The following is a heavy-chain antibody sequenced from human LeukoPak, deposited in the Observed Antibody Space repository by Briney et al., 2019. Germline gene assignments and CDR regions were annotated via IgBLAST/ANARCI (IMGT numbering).Heavy chain of an antibody. Sequence: GGSLRLSCAASGFTFSSYGMHWVRQAPGKGLEWVAFIRYDGSNKHYADSVKGRFTISRDNSKNTLYLQMSSLRAEDTAVYYCAREYSGSYYPWGQGTLVTVSS. V-gene: IGHV3-30*02. CDR2: IRYDGSNK. CDR1: GFTFSSYG. CDR3: AREYSGSYYP. J-gene: IGHJ5*02. D-gene: IGHD1-26*01.